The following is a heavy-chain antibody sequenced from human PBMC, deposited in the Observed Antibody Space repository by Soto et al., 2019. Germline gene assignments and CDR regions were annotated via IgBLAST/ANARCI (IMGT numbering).Heavy chain of an antibody. CDR3: ARGGVSTRTFDY. J-gene: IGHJ4*02. V-gene: IGHV5-51*01. CDR2: ICPSDSDT. Sequence: GESLKISCKGSGYNFAGYWIAWVRQMPGKGLELMGIICPSDSDTRYRPSFQGQVTISADKSISSAYLQWSSLRASDTAMYYCARGGVSTRTFDYWGQGTPVTVSS. D-gene: IGHD3-3*01. CDR1: GYNFAGYW.